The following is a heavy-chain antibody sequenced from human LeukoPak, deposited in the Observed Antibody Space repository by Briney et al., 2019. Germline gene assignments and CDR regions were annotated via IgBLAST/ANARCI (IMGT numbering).Heavy chain of an antibody. V-gene: IGHV1-24*01. D-gene: IGHD3-10*01. J-gene: IGHJ4*02. Sequence: ASVKVSCKVSGYTLTELSMHWVRQAPGKGLEWMGGFDPEDGETIYAQKFQGRVTMTEDTSTDTAYMELSSLRSEDTAVYYCATARRGSYYLNFDYWGQGTLVTVSS. CDR1: GYTLTELS. CDR2: FDPEDGET. CDR3: ATARRGSYYLNFDY.